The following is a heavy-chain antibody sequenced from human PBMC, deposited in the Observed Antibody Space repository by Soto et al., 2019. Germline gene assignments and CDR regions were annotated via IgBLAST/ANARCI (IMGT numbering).Heavy chain of an antibody. D-gene: IGHD2-15*01. J-gene: IGHJ4*02. CDR3: AHSWYCSGGSCYYTYYFDY. Sequence: QITLKESGPTLVKPTQTLTLTCTFSGFSLSTSGVGVGWIRQPPGKALEWLALIYWDDDKRYSPSLKSRLTITKDTSKNPVVLTMTNMDPVDTAPYYCAHSWYCSGGSCYYTYYFDYWGQGTLVTVSS. V-gene: IGHV2-5*02. CDR1: GFSLSTSGVG. CDR2: IYWDDDK.